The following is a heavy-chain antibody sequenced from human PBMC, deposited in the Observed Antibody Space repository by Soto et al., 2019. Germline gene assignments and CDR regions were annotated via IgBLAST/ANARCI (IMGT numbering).Heavy chain of an antibody. Sequence: PSETLSLTCSVSGGSLSSKIYSWGWIRQPPGKGLEWIGTFYYSENTYYNPSLKSRVTISVDTSKNQFSLKLSSVTAADTAVYYCAKLAGYCSGNSCHGDYAMDVWGQGTTVTVSS. CDR3: AKLAGYCSGNSCHGDYAMDV. CDR1: GGSLSSKIYS. CDR2: FYYSENT. D-gene: IGHD2-2*01. V-gene: IGHV4-39*01. J-gene: IGHJ6*02.